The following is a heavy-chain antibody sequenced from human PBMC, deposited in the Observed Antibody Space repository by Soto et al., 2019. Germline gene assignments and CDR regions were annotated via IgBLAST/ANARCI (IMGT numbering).Heavy chain of an antibody. Sequence: SETLSLTCAVSGGSISSGGYSWSWIRQPPGKGLEWIGYIYHSGSTYYNPSLKSQVTKSVDRSKNQFSLNLSSVTAADTAVYYCARVPDRWGQGTLVTVS. D-gene: IGHD2-2*01. J-gene: IGHJ5*02. V-gene: IGHV4-30-2*01. CDR1: GGSISSGGYS. CDR2: IYHSGST. CDR3: ARVPDR.